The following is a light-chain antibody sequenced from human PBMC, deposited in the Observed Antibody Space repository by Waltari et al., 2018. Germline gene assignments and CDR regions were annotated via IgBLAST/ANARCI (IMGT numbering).Light chain of an antibody. CDR1: SGSIASNS. V-gene: IGLV6-57*01. J-gene: IGLJ3*02. CDR3: QSYDTSNRV. CDR2: EDN. Sequence: NFMLTQPHSVSESPGKTVTISCTRSSGSIASNSVQLYQQRPGSSPTTVIYEDNQRPSGVPDRFSGSIDSSSNSASLTISGLKTEDEADYYCQSYDTSNRVFGGGTKVTVL.